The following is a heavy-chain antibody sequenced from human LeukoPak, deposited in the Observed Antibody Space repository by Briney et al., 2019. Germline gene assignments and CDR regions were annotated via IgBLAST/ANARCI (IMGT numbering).Heavy chain of an antibody. J-gene: IGHJ1*01. CDR2: IYYSATT. V-gene: IGHV4-59*01. Sequence: ASETLSLTCTVSGGSISSYYWSWIRQPPGKGLEWIGCIYYSATTHYNPSLKSRVTISVDTSKNQFSLKLSSVTAADTAVYYCASLAVAARAEYFQHWGQGTLVTVSS. CDR3: ASLAVAARAEYFQH. D-gene: IGHD6-19*01. CDR1: GGSISSYY.